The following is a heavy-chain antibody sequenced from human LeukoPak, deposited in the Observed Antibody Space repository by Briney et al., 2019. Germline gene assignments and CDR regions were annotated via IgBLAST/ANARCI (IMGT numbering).Heavy chain of an antibody. CDR3: ARVVVDCSSTSCSVPDY. D-gene: IGHD2-2*01. J-gene: IGHJ4*02. V-gene: IGHV4-38-2*01. CDR2: IYYSGST. Sequence: SSETLSLTCAVSGYSISSGYYWGWIRQPPGKGLEWIGYIYYSGSTYYNPSLKSRVTISVDTSKNQFSLKLSSVTAADTAVYYCARVVVDCSSTSCSVPDYWGQGTLVTVSS. CDR1: GYSISSGYY.